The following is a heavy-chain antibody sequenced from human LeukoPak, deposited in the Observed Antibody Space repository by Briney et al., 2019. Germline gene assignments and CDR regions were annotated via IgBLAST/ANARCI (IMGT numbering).Heavy chain of an antibody. Sequence: TSETLSLTCTVSGGSISSGGYYWSWIRQHPGKGLEWIGNIYYSGRTYYNPSLKSRVTISVDTSKNQFSLKLSSVTAADTAVYYCARALISMIVVGTFDPWGQGTVVTVSS. CDR1: GGSISSGGYY. CDR3: ARALISMIVVGTFDP. J-gene: IGHJ5*02. CDR2: IYYSGRT. D-gene: IGHD3-22*01. V-gene: IGHV4-31*03.